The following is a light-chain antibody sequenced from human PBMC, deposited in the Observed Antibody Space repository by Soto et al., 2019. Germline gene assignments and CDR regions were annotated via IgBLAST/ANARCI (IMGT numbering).Light chain of an antibody. V-gene: IGLV1-44*01. J-gene: IGLJ2*01. Sequence: QSVLTQPPSASGTPGQRVTISCSGSSSNIGSNTVNWYQQLSGTAPKLVIHTNDQRPSGVPDRFSGSKSGTSASLAISGLHSEDEADYYCVAWDDSLNGYVVFGGGTKVTVL. CDR3: VAWDDSLNGYVV. CDR2: TND. CDR1: SSNIGSNT.